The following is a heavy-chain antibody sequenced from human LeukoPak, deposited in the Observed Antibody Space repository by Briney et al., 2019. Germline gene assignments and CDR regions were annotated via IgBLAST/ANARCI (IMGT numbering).Heavy chain of an antibody. Sequence: SQTLSLTCTVSGGSISSGGYYWSWIRQHPGKGLEWIGYIYYSGSTYYNPSLKSRVTISVDTSKNQFSLKLSSVTAADTAVYYCARRSQWFGELFFDFWGQGTLVTVSS. J-gene: IGHJ4*02. D-gene: IGHD3-10*01. CDR3: ARRSQWFGELFFDF. CDR2: IYYSGST. V-gene: IGHV4-31*03. CDR1: GGSISSGGYY.